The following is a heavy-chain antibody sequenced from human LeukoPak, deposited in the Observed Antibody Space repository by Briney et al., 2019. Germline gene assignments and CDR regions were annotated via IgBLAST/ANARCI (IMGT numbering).Heavy chain of an antibody. CDR1: GGSISSYY. J-gene: IGHJ4*02. V-gene: IGHV4-59*01. CDR3: ASAYYYDSSGYSY. CDR2: IYYSGST. Sequence: SETLSLTCTVSGGSISSYYWSWIRQPPGKGLEWIGYIYYSGSTNYNPSLKSRATISVDTSKNQFSLKLSSVTAADTAVYYCASAYYYDSSGYSYWGQGTLVTVSS. D-gene: IGHD3-22*01.